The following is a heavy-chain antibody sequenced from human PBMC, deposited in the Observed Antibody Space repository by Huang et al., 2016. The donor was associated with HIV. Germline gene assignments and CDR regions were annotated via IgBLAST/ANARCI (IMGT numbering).Heavy chain of an antibody. CDR2: IHHTVTA. J-gene: IGHJ5*02. Sequence: QLQLQESGPGLVKPSQNLSLTCTVFGGSVSGRSYYVDGSRQTPGKGLAWIWSIHHTVTAYYNRSLKSRVAMIVDKSKTQFSLGVTSATAADSAIYYCARQGGDCTSISCYLSWFDPWGQGTLVTVSS. D-gene: IGHD2-2*01. CDR1: GGSVSGRSYY. V-gene: IGHV4-39*01. CDR3: ARQGGDCTSISCYLSWFDP.